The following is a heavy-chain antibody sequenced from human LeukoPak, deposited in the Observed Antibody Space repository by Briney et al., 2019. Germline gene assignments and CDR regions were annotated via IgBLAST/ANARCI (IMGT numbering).Heavy chain of an antibody. D-gene: IGHD3-9*01. CDR1: GGSFSGYY. CDR3: ARGARYFDWLLYNAFDI. CDR2: INHSGST. Sequence: PSETLSLTCAVYGGSFSGYYWSWIRQPPGKGLEWIGEINHSGSTNYNPSLKSRVTISVDTSKNQFSLKLSSVTAADTAVYYRARGARYFDWLLYNAFDIWGQGTMVTVSS. V-gene: IGHV4-34*01. J-gene: IGHJ3*02.